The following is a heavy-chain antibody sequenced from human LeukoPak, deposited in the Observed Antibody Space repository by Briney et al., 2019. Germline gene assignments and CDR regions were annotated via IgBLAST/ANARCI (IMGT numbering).Heavy chain of an antibody. Sequence: EGSLRHSCAASGFTFSSYAMHWVRQAPGKGLEWVAVISYDGSNKYYADSVKGRFTISRDNSKNTLYLQMNSLRAEDTAVYYCARDGIVVVPAATEGWFDPWGQGTLVTVSS. D-gene: IGHD2-2*01. J-gene: IGHJ5*02. CDR1: GFTFSSYA. CDR3: ARDGIVVVPAATEGWFDP. CDR2: ISYDGSNK. V-gene: IGHV3-30-3*01.